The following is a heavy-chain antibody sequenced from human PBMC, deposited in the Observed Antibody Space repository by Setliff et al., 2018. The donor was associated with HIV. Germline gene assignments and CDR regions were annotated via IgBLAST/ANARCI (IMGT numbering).Heavy chain of an antibody. CDR1: GGTFNSYI. V-gene: IGHV1-69*05. D-gene: IGHD2-2*01. CDR3: ARVRRGCSSHSCPLEN. J-gene: IGHJ4*02. CDR2: IIPSFGTV. Sequence: GASVKVSCKAAGGTFNSYILSWVRQAPGQGLEWTGGIIPSFGTVTYAQKFQGRVTITTDESMTTVYMELSSLRSEDTVVYYCARVRRGCSSHSCPLENWGQGTLVTVSS.